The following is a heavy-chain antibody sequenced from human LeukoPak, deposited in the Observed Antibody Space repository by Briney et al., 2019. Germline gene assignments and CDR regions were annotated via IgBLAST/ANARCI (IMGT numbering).Heavy chain of an antibody. J-gene: IGHJ4*02. CDR3: ARIPANYYDSSGLPGYYFDY. V-gene: IGHV1-46*01. D-gene: IGHD3-22*01. Sequence: ASVKVSCKASGYTFTSYYLHWVRPAPGQGLEWMGIINPSGGSTRYAQKFQGRVTMTRDTSTSTVYMELSSLRSEDTAVYYCARIPANYYDSSGLPGYYFDYWGQGTLVTVSS. CDR2: INPSGGST. CDR1: GYTFTSYY.